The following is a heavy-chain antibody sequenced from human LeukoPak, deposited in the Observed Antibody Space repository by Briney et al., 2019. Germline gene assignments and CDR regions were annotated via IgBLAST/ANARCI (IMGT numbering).Heavy chain of an antibody. J-gene: IGHJ5*02. CDR3: AKDRSVVDIVVVPAAFNRFDP. D-gene: IGHD2-2*01. Sequence: GGSLRLSCAASGFTFSSYAMSWVRQAPGKGLEWVSAISGSGGSTYYADSVKGRFTISRDNSKNTLYLQMNSLRAEDTAVYYCAKDRSVVDIVVVPAAFNRFDPWGQGTLVTVSS. CDR1: GFTFSSYA. V-gene: IGHV3-23*01. CDR2: ISGSGGST.